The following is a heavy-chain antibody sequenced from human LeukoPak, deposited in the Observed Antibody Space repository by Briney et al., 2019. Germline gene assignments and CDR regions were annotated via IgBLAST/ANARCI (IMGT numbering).Heavy chain of an antibody. CDR3: ASTGTTVTTPDYYYIDV. Sequence: GASVKVSCKASGGTFSSYAISWVRQAPGQGLEWMGGIIPIFGTANYAQKFQGRVTITADESTSTAYMELSSLRSEDTAVYYCASTGTTVTTPDYYYIDVWGKGTTVTISS. J-gene: IGHJ6*03. D-gene: IGHD4-17*01. CDR1: GGTFSSYA. CDR2: IIPIFGTA. V-gene: IGHV1-69*13.